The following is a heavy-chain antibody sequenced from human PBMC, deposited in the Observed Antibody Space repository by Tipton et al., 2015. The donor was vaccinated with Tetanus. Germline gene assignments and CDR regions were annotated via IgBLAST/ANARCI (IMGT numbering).Heavy chain of an antibody. CDR3: ARLFNWGSGYFFFDL. CDR1: GGSMSNNY. V-gene: IGHV4-59*01. J-gene: IGHJ2*01. CDR2: IFHSGST. D-gene: IGHD7-27*01. Sequence: TLSLTCTVSGGSMSNNYWSWIRQPPGKGLEWIAYIFHSGSTNYSPSLKSRVAISMDTSKNQISLKLSSVTAADTAVYYCARLFNWGSGYFFFDLWGRGTLVTVSS.